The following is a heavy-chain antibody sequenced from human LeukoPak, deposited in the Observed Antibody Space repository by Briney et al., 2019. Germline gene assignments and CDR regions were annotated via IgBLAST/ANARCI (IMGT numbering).Heavy chain of an antibody. CDR1: GGSIISSSYY. D-gene: IGHD3-3*01. CDR2: IYYSGST. J-gene: IGHJ4*02. CDR3: ARQLDFWSGYFGY. V-gene: IGHV4-39*01. Sequence: PSETLSLTCTVSGGSIISSSYYWGWIRQPPGKGLEWIGSIYYSGSTYYNPSLKSRVTISVDTSKNQFSLKLSSVTAADTAVYYCARQLDFWSGYFGYWGQGTLVTVSS.